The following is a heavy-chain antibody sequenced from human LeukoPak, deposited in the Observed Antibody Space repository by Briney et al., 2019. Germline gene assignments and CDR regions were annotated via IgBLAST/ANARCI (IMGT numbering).Heavy chain of an antibody. D-gene: IGHD5-24*01. V-gene: IGHV4-34*01. J-gene: IGHJ4*02. Sequence: SETLSLTCAVYGGSFSGYYWSWIRQPPGKGLEWIGEINHSGSTNYNPSLKSRVTISVDTSKNQFSLKLSSVTAADTAVYYCARAERWLHPAADYWGQGTLVTVSS. CDR2: INHSGST. CDR1: GGSFSGYY. CDR3: ARAERWLHPAADY.